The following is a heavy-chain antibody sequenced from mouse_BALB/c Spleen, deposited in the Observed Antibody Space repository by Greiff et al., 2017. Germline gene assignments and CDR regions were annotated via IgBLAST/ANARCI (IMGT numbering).Heavy chain of an antibody. J-gene: IGHJ1*01. D-gene: IGHD1-1*01. V-gene: IGHV2-9*02. CDR2: IWAGGST. Sequence: VQLQQSGPGLVAPSQSLSITCTVSGFSLTSYGVHWVRQPPGKGLEWLGVIWAGGSTNYNSALMSRLSISKDNSKSQVFLKMNSLQTDDTAMYYCAREGYGSYWYFDVWGAGTTVTVSS. CDR3: AREGYGSYWYFDV. CDR1: GFSLTSYG.